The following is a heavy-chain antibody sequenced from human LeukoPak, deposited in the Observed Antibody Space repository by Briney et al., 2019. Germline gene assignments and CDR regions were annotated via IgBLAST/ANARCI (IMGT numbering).Heavy chain of an antibody. D-gene: IGHD4-17*01. CDR1: GGSISSYY. J-gene: IGHJ4*02. V-gene: IGHV4-59*01. Sequence: SETLSLTCTVSGGSISSYYWSWIRQPPGKGLEWIGYIYYSGSTNYNPSLKSRVTISADASRNQFSLKLSSVTAADTAVYYCARVQFNGDYGSYYLDYWGQGTLVTVSS. CDR3: ARVQFNGDYGSYYLDY. CDR2: IYYSGST.